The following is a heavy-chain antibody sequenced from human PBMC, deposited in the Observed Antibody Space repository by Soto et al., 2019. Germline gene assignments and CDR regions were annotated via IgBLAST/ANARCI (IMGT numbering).Heavy chain of an antibody. J-gene: IGHJ4*02. Sequence: QVQLVQSGAEVKKPGSSVKVSCKASGGTFSSYTISWVRQAPGQGREWMGRIIPILGIANYAQKFKGRFTITADKSTSTDYMEMSSLRYEDTVVYYCARAHMVRGVIPFDYWGQGTLVTVSS. CDR2: IIPILGIA. V-gene: IGHV1-69*02. CDR3: ARAHMVRGVIPFDY. D-gene: IGHD3-10*01. CDR1: GGTFSSYT.